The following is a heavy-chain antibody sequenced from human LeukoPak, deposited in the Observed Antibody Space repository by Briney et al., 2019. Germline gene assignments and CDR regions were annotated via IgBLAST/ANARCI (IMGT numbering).Heavy chain of an antibody. V-gene: IGHV4-30-2*01. CDR1: GFTFSDYY. CDR3: ARGIRADSSGYYPRFDP. J-gene: IGHJ5*02. D-gene: IGHD3-22*01. Sequence: LRLSCAASGFTFSDYYMSWIRQAPGKGLEWIGYIYHGGSTYYNPSLKGRVTISVDRSKNQFSLKLSSVTAADTAVYYCARGIRADSSGYYPRFDPWGQGTLVTVSS. CDR2: IYHGGST.